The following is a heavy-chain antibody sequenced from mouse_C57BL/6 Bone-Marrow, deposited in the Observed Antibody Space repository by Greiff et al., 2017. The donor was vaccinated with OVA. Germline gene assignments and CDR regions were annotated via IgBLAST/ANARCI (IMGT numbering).Heavy chain of an antibody. CDR3: TRFYGYDPAWFAY. CDR2: IYPGNSDT. V-gene: IGHV1-5*01. J-gene: IGHJ3*01. Sequence: VQLQQSGTVLARPGASVKMSCKTSGYTFTSYWMHWVKQRPGQGLEWIGAIYPGNSDTSYNQKFKGKAKLTAVTSASTAYMELSSLTNEDSAVYYCTRFYGYDPAWFAYWGQGTLVTVSA. CDR1: GYTFTSYW. D-gene: IGHD2-2*01.